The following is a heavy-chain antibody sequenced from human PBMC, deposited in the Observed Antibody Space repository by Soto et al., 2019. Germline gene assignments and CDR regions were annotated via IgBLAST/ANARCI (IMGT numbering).Heavy chain of an antibody. V-gene: IGHV3-23*01. CDR3: AKDLGGSGYYYYYYGMDV. CDR2: ISGSGGST. Sequence: GGSLRLSCAASGFTFSSYAMSWVRQAPGKGLEWVSAISGSGGSTYYADSVKGRFTISRDNSKNTLYLQMNSLRAEDTAVYYCAKDLGGSGYYYYYYGMDVWAKGPRSPSP. D-gene: IGHD5-12*01. CDR1: GFTFSSYA. J-gene: IGHJ6*02.